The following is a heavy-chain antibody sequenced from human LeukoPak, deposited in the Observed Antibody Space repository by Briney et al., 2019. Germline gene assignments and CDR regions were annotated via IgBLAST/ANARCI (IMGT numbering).Heavy chain of an antibody. CDR3: ARGPIVVVPAASPRYYYYYMDV. J-gene: IGHJ6*03. D-gene: IGHD2-2*01. CDR2: MNPNSGNT. Sequence: ASVTVSCKSSGYTFTSYDINWVRQATGQGLEWMGWMNPNSGNTGYAQKFQGRVTMTRNTSISTAYMELSSLRSEDTAVYYCARGPIVVVPAASPRYYYYYMDVWGKGTTVTVSS. CDR1: GYTFTSYD. V-gene: IGHV1-8*01.